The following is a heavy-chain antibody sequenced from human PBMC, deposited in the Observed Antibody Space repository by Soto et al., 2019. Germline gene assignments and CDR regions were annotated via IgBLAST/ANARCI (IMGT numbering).Heavy chain of an antibody. J-gene: IGHJ5*02. D-gene: IGHD3-3*01. CDR2: ISPKNGNT. CDR3: ATSDDSGFDP. Sequence: LLLQSGAELKKPGASVKISCKASGYSFSTYDISWLRQAPGQGPEWMGRISPKNGNTNYAQNFQDRVTMTADTSSSTAYMELRGLRSDDTAKYYCATSDDSGFDPWGQGTLVTVSS. CDR1: GYSFSTYD. V-gene: IGHV1-18*04.